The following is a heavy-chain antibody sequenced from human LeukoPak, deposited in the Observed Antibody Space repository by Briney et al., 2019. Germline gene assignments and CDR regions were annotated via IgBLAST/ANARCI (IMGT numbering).Heavy chain of an antibody. V-gene: IGHV4-61*02. D-gene: IGHD5-18*01. CDR3: ARGDTAVGGYYYNYYGMYV. Sequence: SETPSLTCTVSGGSISSGSYYWSWIRQPAGKGLEWIGRIYTSGSTNYNPSLKSRVTISVDTSNNQFSLELSSVTAADTAVYYCARGDTAVGGYYYNYYGMYVWGKGTTVTVSS. J-gene: IGHJ6*04. CDR1: GGSISSGSYY. CDR2: IYTSGST.